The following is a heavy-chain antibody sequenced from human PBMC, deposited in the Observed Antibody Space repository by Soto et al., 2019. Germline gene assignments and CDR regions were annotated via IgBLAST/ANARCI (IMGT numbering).Heavy chain of an antibody. Sequence: QVQLQESGPGLVKPSQTLSLTCTVSGDSISSGGYYWNWIRQRPGKGLEWIGNIYYTGSTYNNPTLKSRLTISVDTSKNQFSLRLSSVTAADTAVYYCARDTGLVRYDFDYWGQGTLVTVAS. J-gene: IGHJ4*02. CDR3: ARDTGLVRYDFDY. D-gene: IGHD6-19*01. V-gene: IGHV4-31*03. CDR2: IYYTGST. CDR1: GDSISSGGYY.